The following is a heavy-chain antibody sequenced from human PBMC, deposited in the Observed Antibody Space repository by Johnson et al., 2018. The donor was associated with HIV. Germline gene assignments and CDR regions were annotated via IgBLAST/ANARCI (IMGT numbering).Heavy chain of an antibody. CDR1: GFTFSSYA. Sequence: QVQLVESGGGVVRPEGSLRLSCVASGFTFSSYALNWVRQAPGTGLEWVAVIAYDGSNKYYADSVKGRFTISRDNAKNSLYLQMNSLRAEDTAVYYCARDWGAFDIWGQGTMVTVSS. D-gene: IGHD3-16*01. J-gene: IGHJ3*02. CDR3: ARDWGAFDI. CDR2: IAYDGSNK. V-gene: IGHV3-30-3*01.